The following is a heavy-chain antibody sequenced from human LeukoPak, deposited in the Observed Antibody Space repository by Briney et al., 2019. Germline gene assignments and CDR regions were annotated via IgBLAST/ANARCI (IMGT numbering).Heavy chain of an antibody. CDR3: ARGGVGHCSGGSCPTSWFDP. Sequence: AAVKVSCKASGYTFTSYGISWVRQAPGQGLEWMGWISAYNGNTNYAQKLRGRVTMTTDTSTSTAYMELRSLRSDDTAVYYCARGGVGHCSGGSCPTSWFDPWGQGTLVTVSS. J-gene: IGHJ5*02. D-gene: IGHD2-15*01. CDR1: GYTFTSYG. V-gene: IGHV1-18*01. CDR2: ISAYNGNT.